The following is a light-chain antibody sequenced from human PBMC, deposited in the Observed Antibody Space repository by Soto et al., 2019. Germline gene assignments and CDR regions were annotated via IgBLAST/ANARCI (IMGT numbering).Light chain of an antibody. CDR3: QQYNSYPVT. CDR2: DAS. CDR1: QSISSW. J-gene: IGKJ1*01. V-gene: IGKV1-5*01. Sequence: DIQMTQSPSTLSASVGDRVTITCRASQSISSWLAWYQQKPGKAPKLLIYDASSLESGVPSRFSGSGSGTEFTLTIGSLQPDDLATYYCQQYNSYPVTFGQGTKVEIK.